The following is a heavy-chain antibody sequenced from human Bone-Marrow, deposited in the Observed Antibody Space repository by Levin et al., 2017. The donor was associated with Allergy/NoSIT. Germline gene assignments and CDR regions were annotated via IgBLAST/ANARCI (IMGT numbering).Heavy chain of an antibody. D-gene: IGHD2-15*01. CDR3: ARDRVVASSGTYYYYGMAV. CDR1: GASISSYH. J-gene: IGHJ6*02. CDR2: IYYSGST. Sequence: SETLSLTCIVSGASISSYHWSWIRQPPGKGLEWIGYIYYSGSTNYNPSLKSRVTMSVDTSRNQFSLTPNSVTAADTAVYYCARDRVVASSGTYYYYGMAVWGQGTTVTVSS. V-gene: IGHV4-59*01.